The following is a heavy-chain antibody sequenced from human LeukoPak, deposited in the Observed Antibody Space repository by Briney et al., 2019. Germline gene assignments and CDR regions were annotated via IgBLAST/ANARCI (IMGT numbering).Heavy chain of an antibody. CDR1: GFTVSGNY. CDR2: IYSDGST. J-gene: IGHJ4*02. D-gene: IGHD3-16*02. Sequence: GGSLRLSCAASGFTVSGNYMSWVRQAPGKGLEWVSVIYSDGSTYYADSVKGRFTISRDNSKNTLYLQMNSLRAEDTAVYYCARDRYTFGGVIVWGQGTLVTVSS. V-gene: IGHV3-53*01. CDR3: ARDRYTFGGVIV.